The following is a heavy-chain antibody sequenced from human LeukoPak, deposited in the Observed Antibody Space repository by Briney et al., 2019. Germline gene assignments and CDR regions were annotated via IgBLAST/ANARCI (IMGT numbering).Heavy chain of an antibody. CDR1: GGTFSNYG. CDR2: IIPIFGTT. J-gene: IGHJ4*02. CDR3: ARDPLELTSPSFAHYSDY. D-gene: IGHD1-7*01. V-gene: IGHV1-69*05. Sequence: ASVKVSRKASGGTFSNYGVSWVRQAPGQGLEWMGRIIPIFGTTNYAQRFQGRVTITTDESTSTVYMELSGLRSEDTAVYYCARDPLELTSPSFAHYSDYWGQGTLVTVSS.